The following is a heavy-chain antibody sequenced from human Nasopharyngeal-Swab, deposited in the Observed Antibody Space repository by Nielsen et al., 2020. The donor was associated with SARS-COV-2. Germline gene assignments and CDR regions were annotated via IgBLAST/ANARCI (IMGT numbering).Heavy chain of an antibody. D-gene: IGHD3-16*01. J-gene: IGHJ4*02. CDR3: ARGNISARLGL. CDR1: GGSFSSYY. V-gene: IGHV4-34*01. CDR2: INHSGST. Sequence: SETLSLTCAVYGGSFSSYYWSWIRQPPGKRLEWIGEINHSGSTNYNPSLKSRVTISVVMSKNQFSLTLSSVTAADTAVYYCARGNISARLGLWGQGTLVTVSS.